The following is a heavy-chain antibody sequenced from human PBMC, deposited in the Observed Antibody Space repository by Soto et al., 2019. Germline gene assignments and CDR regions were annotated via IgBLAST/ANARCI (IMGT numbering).Heavy chain of an antibody. CDR1: GGSISSSSYY. V-gene: IGHV4-39*01. D-gene: IGHD2-15*01. J-gene: IGHJ4*02. Sequence: QLQLQESGPGLVKPSETLSLTCTVSGGSISSSSYYWGWIRQPPGKGLEWIGSIYYSGSTYYNPSLKSRVTISVDTSKNQFSLKLSSVTAADTAVYYCARQGCGGSCYLHHSLDYWGQGTLVTVSS. CDR2: IYYSGST. CDR3: ARQGCGGSCYLHHSLDY.